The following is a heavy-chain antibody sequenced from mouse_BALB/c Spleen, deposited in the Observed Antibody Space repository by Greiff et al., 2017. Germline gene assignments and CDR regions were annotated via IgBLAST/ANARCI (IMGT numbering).Heavy chain of an antibody. Sequence: EVQRVESGGGLVQPGGSRKLSCAASGFTFTSFGMHWVRQAPEKGLEWVAYISSGSSTIYYADTVKGRFTISRDNPKNTLFLQMTSLRSEDTAMYYCARNYGYDRGAWFAYWGQGTLVTVSA. CDR1: GFTFTSFG. CDR3: ARNYGYDRGAWFAY. CDR2: ISSGSSTI. D-gene: IGHD2-2*01. J-gene: IGHJ3*01. V-gene: IGHV5-17*02.